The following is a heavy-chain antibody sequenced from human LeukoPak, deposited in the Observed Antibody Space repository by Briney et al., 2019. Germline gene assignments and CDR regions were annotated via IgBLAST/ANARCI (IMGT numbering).Heavy chain of an antibody. CDR2: IHYSGHT. CDR3: ARRPDTNRRSGFDP. V-gene: IGHV4-39*01. CDR1: GASIRSTNYY. J-gene: IGHJ5*02. Sequence: SETLSLTCSVSGASIRSTNYYWGWIRQPPGKGLEWIGSIHYSGHTYYNPSLKSRVTISVDTSKNQFSLKMSSVAAADAAVYYCARRPDTNRRSGFDPWGQGTLVTVSS.